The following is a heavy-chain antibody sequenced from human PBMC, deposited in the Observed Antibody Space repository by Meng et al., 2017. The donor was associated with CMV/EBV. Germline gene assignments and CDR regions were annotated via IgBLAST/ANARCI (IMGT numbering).Heavy chain of an antibody. V-gene: IGHV3-30*02. CDR1: GFTFSSYG. D-gene: IGHD4-11*01. Sequence: SCAASGFTFSSYGMHWVRQAPGKGLEWVAFIRYDGSNKYYADSVKGRFTISRDNSKNTLYLQMNSLRAEDTAVYYCAKVMTTVTTPLGYWGQGTLVTVSS. CDR2: IRYDGSNK. CDR3: AKVMTTVTTPLGY. J-gene: IGHJ4*02.